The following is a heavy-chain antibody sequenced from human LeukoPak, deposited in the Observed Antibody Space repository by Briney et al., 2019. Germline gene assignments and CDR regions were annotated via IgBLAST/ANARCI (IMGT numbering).Heavy chain of an antibody. CDR3: ARAIAVAGKYYYYMDV. V-gene: IGHV6-1*01. CDR1: GDSVSSNSAA. D-gene: IGHD6-19*01. J-gene: IGHJ6*03. Sequence: SQTLSLTCAISGDSVSSNSAAWNWIRQSPSRGLEWLGRTYYRSKWYNDYAVSVKSRITINPDTSKNQFSLQLNSVTPEDTAVYYCARAIAVAGKYYYYMDVWGKGTTVTISS. CDR2: TYYRSKWYN.